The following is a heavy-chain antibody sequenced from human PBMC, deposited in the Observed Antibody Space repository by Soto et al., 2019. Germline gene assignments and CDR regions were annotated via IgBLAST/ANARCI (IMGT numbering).Heavy chain of an antibody. J-gene: IGHJ4*02. CDR2: ISPMFGAA. Sequence: QVQLVQSGAEMKKPGSSVKVSCQSSGGTFNTYAMNWVRQAPGQGPEWMGDISPMFGAANYAPKFQGRVTSTADEATGTSYMQLGSLPSEYTALYFCAREVQVHTPAFVYWGQGTLVTVSS. D-gene: IGHD3-10*01. CDR3: AREVQVHTPAFVY. V-gene: IGHV1-69*19. CDR1: GGTFNTYA.